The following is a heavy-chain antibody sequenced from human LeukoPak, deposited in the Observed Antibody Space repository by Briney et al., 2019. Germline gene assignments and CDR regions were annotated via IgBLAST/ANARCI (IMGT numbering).Heavy chain of an antibody. Sequence: GGSLRLSCAASGFTFSSYAMSWVRQAPGKGLEWVSAISGSGGSTYYADSVKGRFTISRDNSKNTLYLQMNSLRAEDTAVYYCAKTLPYYYDSSGYYPDYWGQGTLVTVSS. CDR1: GFTFSSYA. J-gene: IGHJ4*02. D-gene: IGHD3-22*01. CDR3: AKTLPYYYDSSGYYPDY. V-gene: IGHV3-23*01. CDR2: ISGSGGST.